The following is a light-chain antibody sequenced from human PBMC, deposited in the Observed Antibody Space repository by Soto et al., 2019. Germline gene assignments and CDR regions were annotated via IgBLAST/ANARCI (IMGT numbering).Light chain of an antibody. V-gene: IGKV3-20*01. CDR2: GIS. J-gene: IGKJ2*01. CDR3: QQYSTLPHT. Sequence: ESVLTQSPGTLSLSPGERATLSCRASQSVSNSFFAWYQQKPGQAPSLLIYGISSTATGIPDRLSGSGSGTDFTLTISRLEPEDFVVYYCQQYSTLPHTFGQGNKLEVK. CDR1: QSVSNSF.